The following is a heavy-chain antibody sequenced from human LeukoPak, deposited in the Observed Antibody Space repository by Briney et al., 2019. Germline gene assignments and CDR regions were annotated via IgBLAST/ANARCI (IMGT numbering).Heavy chain of an antibody. V-gene: IGHV4-59*08. CDR3: ARLPSM. CDR2: IYYSGST. CDR1: GGSISSYY. J-gene: IGHJ4*02. Sequence: SGTLSLTCTVSGGSISSYYWSWVRQPPGKGLEWIGYIYYSGSTNYNPSLKSRVTISIDTSRNQFSLKLTSVTAADTAVYYCARLPSMGGQGTLVTVSA.